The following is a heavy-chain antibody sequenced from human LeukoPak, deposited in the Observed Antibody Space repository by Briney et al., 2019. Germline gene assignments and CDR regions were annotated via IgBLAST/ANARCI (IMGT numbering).Heavy chain of an antibody. CDR2: ISSSGSTI. V-gene: IGHV3-48*04. J-gene: IGHJ4*02. CDR3: ARDRGGKVSGYSSSWSDY. CDR1: GFTFSSYG. Sequence: GGSLRLSCAASGFTFSSYGMSWVRQAPGKGLEWVSYISSSGSTIYYADSVKGRFTISRDNAKNSLYLQMNSLRAEDTAVYYCARDRGGKVSGYSSSWSDYWGQGTLVTVSS. D-gene: IGHD6-13*01.